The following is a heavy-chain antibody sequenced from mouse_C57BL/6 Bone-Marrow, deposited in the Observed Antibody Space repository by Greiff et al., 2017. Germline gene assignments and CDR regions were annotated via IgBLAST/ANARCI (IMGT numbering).Heavy chain of an antibody. CDR2: IHPNSGST. V-gene: IGHV1-64*01. J-gene: IGHJ3*01. D-gene: IGHD1-3*01. CDR1: GYTFTSYW. CDR3: ANNYPFAY. Sequence: VKLQESGAELVKPGASVTLSCKASGYTFTSYWMHWVKQRPGQGLEWIGMIHPNSGSTNYNEKFKSKATLTVDKSSSTAYMQLSSLTSEDSAVYYCANNYPFAYWGQGTLVTVSA.